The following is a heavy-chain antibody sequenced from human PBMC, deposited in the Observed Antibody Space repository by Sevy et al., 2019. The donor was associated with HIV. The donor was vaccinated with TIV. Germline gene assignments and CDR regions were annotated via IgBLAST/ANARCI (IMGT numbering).Heavy chain of an antibody. V-gene: IGHV4-59*08. CDR3: AGENAWGRGYS. D-gene: IGHD1-26*01. J-gene: IGHJ4*02. Sequence: SETLSLTCTVSGGSITSLYWNWIRQPPGKGLEWIANIYYNGKPNSNPSLKSRVTLSLVTSKNQFSLRLSSVTAADTAMYYCAGENAWGRGYSWGQGTLVTVSS. CDR2: IYYNGKP. CDR1: GGSITSLY.